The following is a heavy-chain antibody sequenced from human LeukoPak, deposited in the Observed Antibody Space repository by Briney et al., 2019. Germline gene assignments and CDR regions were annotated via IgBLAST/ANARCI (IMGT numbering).Heavy chain of an antibody. CDR2: IYYSGSP. J-gene: IGHJ4*02. CDR3: ARLSGYSSGYIGY. Sequence: PSGTLSLTCTVSGGSISSSSYYWGWIRQPPGKGLEWIGSIYYSGSPYYNPSLKSRLTISVDTSKNQFSLRVTSVTAADTAVYYCARLSGYSSGYIGYWGRGTLVTVSS. V-gene: IGHV4-39*01. D-gene: IGHD5-18*01. CDR1: GGSISSSSYY.